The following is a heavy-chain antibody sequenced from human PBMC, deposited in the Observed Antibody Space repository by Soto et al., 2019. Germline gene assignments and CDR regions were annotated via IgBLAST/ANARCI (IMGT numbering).Heavy chain of an antibody. CDR1: GFTFRNYG. J-gene: IGHJ3*01. CDR2: IGLGSSTK. Sequence: PGGSLRLSCAASGFTFRNYGMNWVRQAPGKGLEWVSYIGLGSSTKYYADSVEGRFTISRDNAKNSLYLQMNSLRAEDTAVYYCARDQLYYNYISGRPLNAFDVWGQGTMVTVSS. V-gene: IGHV3-48*01. D-gene: IGHD3-22*01. CDR3: ARDQLYYNYISGRPLNAFDV.